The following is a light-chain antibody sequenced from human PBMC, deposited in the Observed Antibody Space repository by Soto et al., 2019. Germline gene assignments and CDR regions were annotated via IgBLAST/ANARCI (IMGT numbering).Light chain of an antibody. CDR3: QQYNSWHLT. V-gene: IGKV3-15*01. J-gene: IGKJ4*01. CDR2: ETS. Sequence: EIVMTQSPATLSVSPGERATLSCRASQSVYSNLAWYQQKPGQAPGLLIYETSTRATGIPPRISGSGSGTEFTLTISSLQSEDFAVYYCQQYNSWHLTFGGGTKVEIK. CDR1: QSVYSN.